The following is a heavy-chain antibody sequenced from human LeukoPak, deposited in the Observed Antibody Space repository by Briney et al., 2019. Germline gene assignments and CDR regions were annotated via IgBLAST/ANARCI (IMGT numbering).Heavy chain of an antibody. D-gene: IGHD2-8*02. Sequence: PSETLSLTCTVSGASISSGNYYWSWIRQTAGKGLEWIGRIHVTGRTDYNPSLKSRVTVSLDTAKNQYSLQLSSVSAADTAIYYCARGHTGQNWFDPWGQGTLVTVSS. V-gene: IGHV4-61*02. J-gene: IGHJ5*02. CDR3: ARGHTGQNWFDP. CDR2: IHVTGRT. CDR1: GASISSGNYY.